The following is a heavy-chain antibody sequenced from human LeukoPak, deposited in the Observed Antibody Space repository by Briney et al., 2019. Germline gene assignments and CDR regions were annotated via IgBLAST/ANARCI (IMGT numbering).Heavy chain of an antibody. CDR3: VRDRSTVTSVSRYWYPDL. Sequence: SETLSLTCTVSGGSVSSYYWSWIRQPAGKGLEWIGRIYISGSTNYNPSLRSRVTMSADTSKNQLSLQLSSVTAADTALYYCVRDRSTVTSVSRYWYPDLWGRGNLVTVSS. CDR2: IYISGST. D-gene: IGHD4-17*01. CDR1: GGSVSSYY. J-gene: IGHJ2*01. V-gene: IGHV4-4*07.